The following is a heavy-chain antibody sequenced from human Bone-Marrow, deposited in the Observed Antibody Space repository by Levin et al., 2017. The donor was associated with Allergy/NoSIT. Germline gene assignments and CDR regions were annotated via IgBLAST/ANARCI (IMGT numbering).Heavy chain of an antibody. CDR2: ISGSGGST. CDR1: GFTFSNHA. V-gene: IGHV3-23*01. Sequence: PGGSLRLSCAASGFTFSNHAMNWVRQAPGKGLEWVSVISGSGGSTYYADSVKGRLTVSRDNSKNTLYLQMNSLRADDTAVYYCAKSMGCSGATCNVNWGYYYYAVDVWGQGTTVTVSS. CDR3: AKSMGCSGATCNVNWGYYYYAVDV. J-gene: IGHJ6*02. D-gene: IGHD2-15*01.